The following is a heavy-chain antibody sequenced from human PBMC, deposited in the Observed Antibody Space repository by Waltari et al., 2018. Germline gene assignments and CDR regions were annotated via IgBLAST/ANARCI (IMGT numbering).Heavy chain of an antibody. Sequence: QVQLQQWGAGLLKPSETLSLTCAVYGGSFSGSYWSWIRQPTGKGLEWIGEINHMEITNYNPSPKVRVTISVDTSKNQFSRKLSSVTAADTAVYYCAGSYNNRLPDYWGQGTLVTVSS. CDR2: INHMEIT. CDR1: GGSFSGSY. CDR3: AGSYNNRLPDY. D-gene: IGHD1-26*01. V-gene: IGHV4-34*01. J-gene: IGHJ4*02.